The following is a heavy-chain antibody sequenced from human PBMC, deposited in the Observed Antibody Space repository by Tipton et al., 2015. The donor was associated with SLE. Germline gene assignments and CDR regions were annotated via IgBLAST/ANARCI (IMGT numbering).Heavy chain of an antibody. CDR2: INHSGST. CDR3: ARDYYDSRGYTLFDY. Sequence: TLSLTCDVSGDSISSNANLWSWVRQPPGKGLEWIGEINHSGSTNYNPSLKSRVTISVDTSKNQFSLKLSSVTAADTAVYYCARDYYDSRGYTLFDYWGQGALVTVSS. D-gene: IGHD3-22*01. CDR1: GDSISSNANL. V-gene: IGHV4-4*02. J-gene: IGHJ4*02.